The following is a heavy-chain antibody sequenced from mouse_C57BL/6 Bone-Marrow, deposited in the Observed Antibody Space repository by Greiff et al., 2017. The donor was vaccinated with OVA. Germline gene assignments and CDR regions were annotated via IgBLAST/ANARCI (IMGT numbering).Heavy chain of an antibody. CDR3: ARHSLYGYDRFGY. CDR2: INSDGGST. Sequence: DVHLVESGGGLVQPGESLKLSCESNEYEFPSHDMSWVRKTPEKRLELVAAINSDGGSTYYPDTMERRFIISRDNTKKTLNLQMSSLRSEDTALYYCARHSLYGYDRFGYWGQGTTLTVSS. J-gene: IGHJ2*01. D-gene: IGHD2-2*01. V-gene: IGHV5-2*01. CDR1: EYEFPSHD.